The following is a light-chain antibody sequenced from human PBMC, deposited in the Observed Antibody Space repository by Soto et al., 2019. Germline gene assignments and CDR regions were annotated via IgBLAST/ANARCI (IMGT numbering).Light chain of an antibody. V-gene: IGKV3-11*01. CDR2: DAS. CDR1: QSVSSY. J-gene: IGKJ5*01. Sequence: EIVLTQSPSTLSLSTGERATLSCRASQSVSSYLAWYQQKPGQAPRLLIYDASNRATGIPARFSGSGSGTDFTLTISSLEPDDFAVYYCQQRSNWPAVTFGQGTRLEIK. CDR3: QQRSNWPAVT.